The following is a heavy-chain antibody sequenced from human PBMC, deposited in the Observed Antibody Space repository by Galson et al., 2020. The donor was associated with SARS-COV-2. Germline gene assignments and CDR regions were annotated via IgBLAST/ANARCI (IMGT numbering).Heavy chain of an antibody. CDR2: ISSNSNTI. CDR1: GFTFSDYS. J-gene: IGHJ4*02. V-gene: IGHV3-48*02. Sequence: TGGSLRLSCAASGFTFSDYSMNWVRQAPGKGLEWVSYISSNSNTIYYADSVEGRFTISRDNAQNSLYLQINSLRDEDTAVYYCARGDDIAVAGWLYYFGYWGQGTQVTVSS. CDR3: ARGDDIAVAGWLYYFGY. D-gene: IGHD6-19*01.